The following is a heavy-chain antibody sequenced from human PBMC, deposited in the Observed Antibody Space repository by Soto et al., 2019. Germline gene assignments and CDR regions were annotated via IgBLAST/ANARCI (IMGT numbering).Heavy chain of an antibody. CDR1: GFSFSIYG. CDR2: ISYDGSER. J-gene: IGHJ6*02. V-gene: IGHV3-30*18. Sequence: QVQLVESGGGVVQPGRSLRLSCAASGFSFSIYGMHWVRQAPGKGLQWVAAISYDGSERYYADSVKGRFTISRDNSNNTRYRQMNSLRAEETAVYYCAKDAVSGSRRVPFNYYGMDVWGQGTTVTVSS. CDR3: AKDAVSGSRRVPFNYYGMDV. D-gene: IGHD3-10*01.